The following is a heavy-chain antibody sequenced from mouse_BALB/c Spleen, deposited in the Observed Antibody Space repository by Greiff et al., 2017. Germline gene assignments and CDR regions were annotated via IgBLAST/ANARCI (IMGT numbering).Heavy chain of an antibody. CDR2: INPSTGYT. Sequence: VQLQQSGAELAKPGASVKMSCKASGYTFTSYWMHWVKQRPGQGLEWIGYINPSTGYTEYNQKFKDKATLTADKSSSTAYMQLSSLTSEDSAVYYCARSRYRYDYYAMDYWGQGTSVTVSS. J-gene: IGHJ4*01. D-gene: IGHD2-14*01. CDR1: GYTFTSYW. V-gene: IGHV1-7*01. CDR3: ARSRYRYDYYAMDY.